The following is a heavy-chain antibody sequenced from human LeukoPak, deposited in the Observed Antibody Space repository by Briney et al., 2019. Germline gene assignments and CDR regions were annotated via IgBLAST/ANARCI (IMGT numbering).Heavy chain of an antibody. CDR1: GFTFSSYA. CDR2: ISGSGGST. V-gene: IGHV3-23*01. Sequence: GGSLRLSCAASGFTFSSYAMSWVRQAPGKGLEWVLAISGSGGSTYYADSVKGRFTISRDNSKNTLYLQMNSLRAEDTAVYYCAKQRGGYYDILTGYLDYWGQGTLVTVSS. CDR3: AKQRGGYYDILTGYLDY. D-gene: IGHD3-9*01. J-gene: IGHJ4*02.